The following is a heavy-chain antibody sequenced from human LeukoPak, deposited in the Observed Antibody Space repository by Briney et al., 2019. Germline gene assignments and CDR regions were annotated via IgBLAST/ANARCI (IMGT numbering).Heavy chain of an antibody. CDR3: ARVQTRVVGALLCDAFDI. V-gene: IGHV4-38-2*02. Sequence: SETLSLTCSVSGCSISSGYYWGWIRQPPGKGLEWIGSIYHSGSTYYNPSLKSRVTISVDTSKNQFSLKLSSVTAADTAVYYCARVQTRVVGALLCDAFDIWGQGTMVTVSS. CDR2: IYHSGST. J-gene: IGHJ3*02. D-gene: IGHD1-26*01. CDR1: GCSISSGYY.